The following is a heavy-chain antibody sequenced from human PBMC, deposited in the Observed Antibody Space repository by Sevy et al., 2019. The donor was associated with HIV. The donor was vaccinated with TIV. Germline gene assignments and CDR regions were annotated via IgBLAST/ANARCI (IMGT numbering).Heavy chain of an antibody. CDR2: ITSSGSTK. CDR1: GFIFSNYE. Sequence: GGSLRLSCIASGFIFSNYEMNWVRQAPGKGLEWVSYITSSGSTKHYADSVKGRFTISRDNGKNSIYLQMNSLRAEDTAVYYGARATYYYDTSGPYFFDFWGQGTLVTVSS. V-gene: IGHV3-48*03. D-gene: IGHD3-22*01. CDR3: ARATYYYDTSGPYFFDF. J-gene: IGHJ4*02.